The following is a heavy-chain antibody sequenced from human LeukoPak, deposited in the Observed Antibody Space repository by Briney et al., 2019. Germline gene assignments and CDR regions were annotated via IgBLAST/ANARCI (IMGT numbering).Heavy chain of an antibody. V-gene: IGHV1-2*02. J-gene: IGHJ5*02. CDR3: ARDAYRRKGIFGLITVPNWFDP. CDR2: INPNTGVT. CDR1: EYTFTGYN. D-gene: IGHD3-3*01. Sequence: GASVKVSCKASEYTFTGYNIHWVRQAPGRGLEWMGWINPNTGVTNITQRFQGRVTMTRDTSISTAYMELSRLRSDDTAVYYCARDAYRRKGIFGLITVPNWFDPWGQGTLVTVSS.